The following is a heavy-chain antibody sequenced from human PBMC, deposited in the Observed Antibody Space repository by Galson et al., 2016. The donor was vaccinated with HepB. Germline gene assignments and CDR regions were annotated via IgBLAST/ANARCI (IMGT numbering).Heavy chain of an antibody. V-gene: IGHV3-23*01. Sequence: SLRLSCAASGSTFSKYALSWVRQAPGKGLEWISAIHLAGRDIYYSDSVMGRFTISRDESNNMLYLQMNKLRDEDTAVYYCTKHEVSTHDYWGQGTLVTVSS. J-gene: IGHJ4*02. CDR1: GSTFSKYA. D-gene: IGHD3-22*01. CDR2: IHLAGRDI. CDR3: TKHEVSTHDY.